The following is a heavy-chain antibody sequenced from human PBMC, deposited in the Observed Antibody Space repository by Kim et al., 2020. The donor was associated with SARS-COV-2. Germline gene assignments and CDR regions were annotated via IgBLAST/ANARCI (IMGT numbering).Heavy chain of an antibody. J-gene: IGHJ6*03. CDR3: TSQILGVIHYYYYMDV. Sequence: GGSLRLSCTASGFTFGDYAMSWVRQAPGKGLEGVGCSRSKAYGGTTEYAASVKGRFTISRDDSKSIAYLQMNTLKTEDTAVYYCTSQILGVIHYYYYMDVWGTGTPVTVSS. CDR2: SRSKAYGGTT. V-gene: IGHV3-49*04. D-gene: IGHD3-10*01. CDR1: GFTFGDYA.